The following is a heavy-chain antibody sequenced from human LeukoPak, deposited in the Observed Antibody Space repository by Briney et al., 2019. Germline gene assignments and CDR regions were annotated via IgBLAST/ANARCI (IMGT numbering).Heavy chain of an antibody. D-gene: IGHD7-27*01. J-gene: IGHJ4*02. Sequence: SQTLSLTRAVSGGSISSGGYSWSWIRQPPGKGLEWIGYIYHSGSTYYNPSLKSRVTISVDRSKNQFFLELASVTAADTAIYYCARNGDRCLDYWGRGTLVTVSS. CDR3: ARNGDRCLDY. V-gene: IGHV4-30-2*01. CDR2: IYHSGST. CDR1: GGSISSGGYS.